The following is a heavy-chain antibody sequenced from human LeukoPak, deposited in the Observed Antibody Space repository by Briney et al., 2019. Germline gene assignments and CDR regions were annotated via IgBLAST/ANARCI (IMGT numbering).Heavy chain of an antibody. CDR3: TRVQAGRSGLMDV. V-gene: IGHV3-64*04. J-gene: IGHJ6*02. CDR1: GFTFSSYA. Sequence: GGSLRLSCSASGFTFSSYAMHWVRQAPGKGLEYVSAISSNGGSTHYADSTKGRFTISRDNSKNTLYLQMNSLRDEDAAVYHCTRVQAGRSGLMDVWGRGTTVTVSS. D-gene: IGHD2-8*02. CDR2: ISSNGGST.